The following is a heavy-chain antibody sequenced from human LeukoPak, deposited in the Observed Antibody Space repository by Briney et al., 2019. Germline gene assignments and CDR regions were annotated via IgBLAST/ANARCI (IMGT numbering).Heavy chain of an antibody. CDR1: GFSFSNAW. V-gene: IGHV3-15*01. CDR2: IKSKTDGGTT. Sequence: GGSLRLSCAASGFSFSNAWMTWVRQAPGKGLEWVGRIKSKTDGGTTDYAAPVKGRFTISRDDSKNTLYLQMNSLITEDTAVYYCTTAPSITADFDYWGQGTLVTVSS. J-gene: IGHJ4*02. CDR3: TTAPSITADFDY. D-gene: IGHD6-13*01.